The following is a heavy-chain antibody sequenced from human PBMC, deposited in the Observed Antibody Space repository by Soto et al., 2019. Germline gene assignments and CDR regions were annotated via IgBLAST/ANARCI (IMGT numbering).Heavy chain of an antibody. D-gene: IGHD1-20*01. CDR1: GGSISSGGYY. V-gene: IGHV4-31*03. J-gene: IGHJ4*02. CDR2: IYYSGST. CDR3: ARGYPHAEFDY. Sequence: QVQLQESGPGLVKPSQTLSLTCTVSGGSISSGGYYWSWIRQHPGKGLEWIGYIYYSGSTYYNPSHKCRVTISVDTSKNQFSLKLRSVTAADTAVYYCARGYPHAEFDYWGQGTLVTVSS.